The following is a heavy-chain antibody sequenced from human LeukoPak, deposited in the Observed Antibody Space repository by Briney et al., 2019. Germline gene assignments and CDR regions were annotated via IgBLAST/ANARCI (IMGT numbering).Heavy chain of an antibody. CDR3: ARVFVVVPAATAFDY. CDR2: ISAYNGNT. D-gene: IGHD2-2*01. J-gene: IGHJ4*02. Sequence: ASVKVSCKASGYTFTSYGISWVRQAPGQGLEWMGWISAYNGNTNYAQKLQGRVTMTTDTSTSTAYMELSSLRSEDTAVYYCARVFVVVPAATAFDYWGQGTLVTVSS. CDR1: GYTFTSYG. V-gene: IGHV1-18*01.